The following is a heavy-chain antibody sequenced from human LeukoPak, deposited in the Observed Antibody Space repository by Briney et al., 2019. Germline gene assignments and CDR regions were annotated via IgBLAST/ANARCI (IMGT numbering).Heavy chain of an antibody. V-gene: IGHV3-7*01. Sequence: TGGSLRLSCAASGFTFSDFSMSWVRQAPGKGLEWVANIKKDGSDKYYVDSVKGRFTISRDNAKNSLYLQMNSLRAEDTAIYFCAREPLYSGSYFDFWGQGTLVTVSS. CDR3: AREPLYSGSYFDF. CDR1: GFTFSDFS. CDR2: IKKDGSDK. D-gene: IGHD1-26*01. J-gene: IGHJ4*02.